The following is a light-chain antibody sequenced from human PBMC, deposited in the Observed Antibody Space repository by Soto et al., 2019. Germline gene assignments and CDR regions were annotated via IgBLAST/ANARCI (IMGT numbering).Light chain of an antibody. CDR1: QSIAIY. Sequence: DIQLTQSPSSLSASVGDRVTITCRASQSIAIYLNWYQQKPGKAPKLLIYAASSLQSGVSSRFSSSGSGTDFTLTISSLQPEDFATYYCQQSYSTPLTFGGGTKVEIK. V-gene: IGKV1-39*01. CDR3: QQSYSTPLT. CDR2: AAS. J-gene: IGKJ4*01.